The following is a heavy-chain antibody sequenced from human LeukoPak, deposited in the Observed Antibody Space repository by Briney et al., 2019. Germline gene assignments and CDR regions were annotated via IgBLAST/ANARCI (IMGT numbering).Heavy chain of an antibody. D-gene: IGHD3-3*01. J-gene: IGHJ4*02. CDR1: GFTFSSYA. CDR3: AREVRFLAGYYFDY. V-gene: IGHV3-30*04. CDR2: ISYDGSNK. Sequence: GGSLRLSCAASGFTFSSYAMHWVRQAPGKGLEWVAVISYDGSNKYYADSVKGRFTISRDNSKNTLYLQMNSLRAEDTAVYYCAREVRFLAGYYFDYWGQGTLVTVSS.